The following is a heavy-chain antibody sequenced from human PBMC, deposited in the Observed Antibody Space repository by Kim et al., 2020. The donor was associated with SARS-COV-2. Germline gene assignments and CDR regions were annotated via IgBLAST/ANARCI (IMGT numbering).Heavy chain of an antibody. Sequence: GGSLRLSCAASGFTFSSYAMSWVRQAPGKGLEWVSVIYSGGSSTYYADSVKGRFTISRDNSKNTLYLQMNSLRAEDTAVYYCATAPQLGWGPKKRNYHQMGTFDIWGQGTMVTVSS. D-gene: IGHD7-27*01. CDR1: GFTFSSYA. CDR3: ATAPQLGWGPKKRNYHQMGTFDI. J-gene: IGHJ3*02. V-gene: IGHV3-23*03. CDR2: IYSGGSST.